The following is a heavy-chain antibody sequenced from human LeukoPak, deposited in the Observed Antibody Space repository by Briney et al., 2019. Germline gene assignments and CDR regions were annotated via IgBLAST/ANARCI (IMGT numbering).Heavy chain of an antibody. J-gene: IGHJ4*02. Sequence: SETLSLTCTVSGGSISNYYWNWIRQPAGKGLEWIGRIYTSGTTNYNPSLKSRVTMSVDTSKNQFSLKLSSVTAADTAVYYCARDGIAAALGYWGQGTLVTVSS. D-gene: IGHD6-13*01. CDR3: ARDGIAAALGY. V-gene: IGHV4-4*07. CDR2: IYTSGTT. CDR1: GGSISNYY.